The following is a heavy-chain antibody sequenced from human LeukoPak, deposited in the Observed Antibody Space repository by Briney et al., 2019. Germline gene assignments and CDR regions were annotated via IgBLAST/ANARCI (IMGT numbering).Heavy chain of an antibody. J-gene: IGHJ3*02. D-gene: IGHD3-22*01. CDR2: INHSGRT. CDR1: SGSFSGHY. CDR3: ARVRVYYDSSGYQMRDAFDI. V-gene: IGHV4-34*01. Sequence: SETLSLTCAVYSGSFSGHYWSWIRQSPGKGLEWIGEINHSGRTNYNPSLRSRVTISVDTSKDQFSLKLSSVTAADTAVYYCARVRVYYDSSGYQMRDAFDIWGQGTMVTVSS.